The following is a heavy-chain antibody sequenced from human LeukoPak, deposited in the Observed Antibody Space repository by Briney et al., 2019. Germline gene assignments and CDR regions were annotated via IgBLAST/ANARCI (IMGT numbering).Heavy chain of an antibody. CDR1: GYSISSGNY. CDR3: ARVPRYSGYDHDGKFNNWFDP. CDR2: IYHSGST. V-gene: IGHV4-38-2*02. J-gene: IGHJ5*02. D-gene: IGHD5-12*01. Sequence: SETLSLTCTVSGYSISSGNYWGWIRQPPGKGLEWIGSIYHSGSTYYNPSLKSRVTISVDTSKNQFSLKLSSVTAADTAVYYCARVPRYSGYDHDGKFNNWFDPWGQGTLVTVSS.